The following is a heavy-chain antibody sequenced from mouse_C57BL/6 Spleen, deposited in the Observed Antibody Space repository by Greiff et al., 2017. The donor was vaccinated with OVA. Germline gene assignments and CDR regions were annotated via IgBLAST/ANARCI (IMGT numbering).Heavy chain of an antibody. J-gene: IGHJ1*03. V-gene: IGHV1-50*01. CDR3: ARSYDYLYWYFDV. CDR2: IDPSDSYT. D-gene: IGHD2-4*01. CDR1: GYTFTSYW. Sequence: QVQLQQPGAELVKPGASVKLSCKASGYTFTSYWMQWVKQRPGQGLEWIGEIDPSDSYTNYNQKFKGKATLTVDTSSSTAYMQLSSLTSEDSAVYYCARSYDYLYWYFDVWGTGTTVTVSS.